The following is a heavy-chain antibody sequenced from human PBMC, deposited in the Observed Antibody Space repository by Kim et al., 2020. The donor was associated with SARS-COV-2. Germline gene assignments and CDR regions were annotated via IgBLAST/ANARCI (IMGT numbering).Heavy chain of an antibody. V-gene: IGHV3-33*01. J-gene: IGHJ4*02. CDR1: GFTFSSYG. CDR3: ARDSIVGATPYFDY. CDR2: IWYDGSNK. D-gene: IGHD1-26*01. Sequence: GGSLRLSCAASGFTFSSYGMHWVRQAPGKGLEWVAVIWYDGSNKYYADSVKGRFTISRDNSKNTLYLQMNSLRAEDTAVYYCARDSIVGATPYFDYWGQGTLVTVSS.